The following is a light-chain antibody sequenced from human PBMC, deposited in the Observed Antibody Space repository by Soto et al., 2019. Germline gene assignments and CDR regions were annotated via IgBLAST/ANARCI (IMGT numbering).Light chain of an antibody. Sequence: IVITQSPATLSVSPGERATLSCSASQTVSSNVAWYQQKPGQTPKRLIYVASTRATGIPARFSGSGSGTEFSLAISRLQSEDFAVYYCQQYNVWPLTVGGGTKVEFK. J-gene: IGKJ4*01. CDR2: VAS. CDR1: QTVSSN. CDR3: QQYNVWPLT. V-gene: IGKV3-15*01.